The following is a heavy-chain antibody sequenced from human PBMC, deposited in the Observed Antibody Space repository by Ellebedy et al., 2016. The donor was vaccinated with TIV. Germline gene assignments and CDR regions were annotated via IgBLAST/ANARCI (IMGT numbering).Heavy chain of an antibody. D-gene: IGHD3-10*01. CDR2: LFYSGDT. CDR3: ARHDVQLWKS. Sequence: SETLSLTXTVSGASISTTVYSWGWVRQPPGKGLEWIGTLFYSGDTYYNPSLKSRVTISVDTSKNQFSLKLISVTAGDTAVYYCARHDVQLWKSWGQGTLVTVSS. V-gene: IGHV4-39*01. CDR1: GASISTTVYS. J-gene: IGHJ4*02.